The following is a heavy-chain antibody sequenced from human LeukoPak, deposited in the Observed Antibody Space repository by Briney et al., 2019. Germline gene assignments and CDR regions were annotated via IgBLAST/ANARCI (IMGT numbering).Heavy chain of an antibody. J-gene: IGHJ3*02. V-gene: IGHV4-59*01. Sequence: PSETLSLTCTVSGGSISSYFWSWIRQPPGKGLEWIGYIYYSGSTNYNPSLKSRVTISVDTSKNRFSLKLSSVTAADTAVYYCASARLGSGLEGAFDIWGQGTMVTVSS. CDR1: GGSISSYF. CDR2: IYYSGST. D-gene: IGHD6-25*01. CDR3: ASARLGSGLEGAFDI.